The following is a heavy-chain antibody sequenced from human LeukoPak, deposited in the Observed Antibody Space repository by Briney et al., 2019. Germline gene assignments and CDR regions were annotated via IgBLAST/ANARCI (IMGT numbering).Heavy chain of an antibody. CDR1: GGSFSGYY. D-gene: IGHD6-19*01. Sequence: KPSETLSLTCAVYGGSFSGYYWSWIRQPPGKGLEWIGKINHSGSTNYNPSLKSRVTISVDTSKNQFSLKLSSVTAADTAVYYCARGPQWLQSYYYGMDVWGQGTTVTVSS. CDR3: ARGPQWLQSYYYGMDV. J-gene: IGHJ6*02. CDR2: INHSGST. V-gene: IGHV4-34*01.